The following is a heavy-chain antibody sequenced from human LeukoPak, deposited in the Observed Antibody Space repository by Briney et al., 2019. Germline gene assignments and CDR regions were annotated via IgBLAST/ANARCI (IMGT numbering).Heavy chain of an antibody. CDR1: GLTFDDYA. CDR2: ISWNSGSI. CDR3: AKDGMDV. J-gene: IGHJ6*02. V-gene: IGHV3-9*01. Sequence: GRSLRLSCAASGLTFDDYAMHWVRQAPGKGLEWVSGISWNSGSIGYADSVKGRFTISRDNAKNSLYLQMNSLRAEDTALYYCAKDGMDVWGQGTTVTVSS.